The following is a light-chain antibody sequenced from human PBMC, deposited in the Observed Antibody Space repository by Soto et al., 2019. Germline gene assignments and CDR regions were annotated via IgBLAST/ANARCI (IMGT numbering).Light chain of an antibody. Sequence: IVLTQSPGTLSLSPGERATLSCRASQSVSILLAWYQQKPGQAPRLLIHGATTRAKGMPARLSGTGSGTEFTLTISSLQYEDFALYYCQQYNDWPLTFGQGTKVDIK. J-gene: IGKJ1*01. CDR1: QSVSIL. CDR2: GAT. V-gene: IGKV3-15*01. CDR3: QQYNDWPLT.